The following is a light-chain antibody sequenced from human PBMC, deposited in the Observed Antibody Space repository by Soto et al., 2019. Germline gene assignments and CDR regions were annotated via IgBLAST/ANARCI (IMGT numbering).Light chain of an antibody. V-gene: IGLV2-14*01. Sequence: QSVLTQPASVSGSPGQSITISCTGTSSDVGGYDYVSWYQQHPGKAPKRMIYAVSNRPSGVSNRFSGSKSGNTASLTISGLQADDEADYYCSSYTRFSTVVFGGGTKLTVL. CDR3: SSYTRFSTVV. CDR1: SSDVGGYDY. CDR2: AVS. J-gene: IGLJ2*01.